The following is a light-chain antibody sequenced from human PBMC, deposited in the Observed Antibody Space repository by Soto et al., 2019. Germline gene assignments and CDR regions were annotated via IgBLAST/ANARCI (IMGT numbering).Light chain of an antibody. CDR1: RSIRSR. Sequence: VVMTQSPATLSVSPGERATLSCRASRSIRSRLAWYQQNPGQAPRLLIYDASTRATGIPARFSGSGSGTEFTLTISSLQSEDFAVYYCQQYYDKYTFGQGTKLET. CDR3: QQYYDKYT. V-gene: IGKV3-15*01. CDR2: DAS. J-gene: IGKJ2*01.